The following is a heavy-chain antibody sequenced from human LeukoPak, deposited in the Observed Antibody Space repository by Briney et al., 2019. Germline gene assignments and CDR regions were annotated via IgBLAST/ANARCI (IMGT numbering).Heavy chain of an antibody. V-gene: IGHV3-48*04. CDR2: IRSSGSTT. CDR3: VRMNYVSSGWGAPFDH. Sequence: GGSLRLSCAASGFTFSSYSMNWVRRAPGKGLEWLSYIRSSGSTTYYADSVKGRFTISRDNAKNSLYLQMNSLRAEDTALYYCVRMNYVSSGWGAPFDHWGQGTLVTVSS. D-gene: IGHD1-7*01. CDR1: GFTFSSYS. J-gene: IGHJ4*02.